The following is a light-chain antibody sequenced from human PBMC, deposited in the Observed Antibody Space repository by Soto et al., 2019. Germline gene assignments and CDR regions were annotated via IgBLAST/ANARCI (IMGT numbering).Light chain of an antibody. CDR1: QSVSSY. CDR2: DAS. CDR3: QQRSNWPT. J-gene: IGKJ4*01. V-gene: IGKV3-11*01. Sequence: EIVLTQSPATLSLSPGERVTLSCRASQSVSSYLAWYQQKPGQAPRLLIYDASNRATSIPARFSGSGSGTDFTLTIISLEPEDFAVYYCQQRSNWPTFGGGTKVEIK.